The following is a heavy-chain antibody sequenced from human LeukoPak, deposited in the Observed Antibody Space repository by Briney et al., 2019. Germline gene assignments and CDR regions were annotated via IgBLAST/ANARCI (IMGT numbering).Heavy chain of an antibody. CDR2: ISYDGSNK. J-gene: IGHJ4*02. V-gene: IGHV3-30*18. Sequence: PGRSLRLSCAASGFTFSSYAMHWVRQVPGKGLEWVAVISYDGSNKDYADSVKGRFTISRDNSKNTLYLQMNSLRVADTAAYYCVKEAPDRYSGSYGGPIDYWGQGTLVTVSS. CDR1: GFTFSSYA. D-gene: IGHD1-26*01. CDR3: VKEAPDRYSGSYGGPIDY.